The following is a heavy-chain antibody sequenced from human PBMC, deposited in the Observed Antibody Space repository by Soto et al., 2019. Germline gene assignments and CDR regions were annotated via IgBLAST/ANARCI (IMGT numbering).Heavy chain of an antibody. V-gene: IGHV4-31*03. CDR3: AGDSEDRFDY. Sequence: SETLSLTCTVSGGSISSGGYYWSWIRQHPGKGLEWIGYIYYSGSTYYNPSLKSRVTISVDTSKNQFSLKLSSVTAADTAVYYCAGDSEDRFDYWGQGTLVTVSS. J-gene: IGHJ4*02. D-gene: IGHD2-15*01. CDR2: IYYSGST. CDR1: GGSISSGGYY.